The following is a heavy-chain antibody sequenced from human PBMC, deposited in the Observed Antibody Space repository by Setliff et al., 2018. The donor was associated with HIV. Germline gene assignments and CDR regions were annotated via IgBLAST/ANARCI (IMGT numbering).Heavy chain of an antibody. D-gene: IGHD2-15*01. CDR1: GGSISSHY. Sequence: PSETLSLTCTVSGGSISSHYWSWIRQPPGKGLDWIGSIHHSGTTYYNPSLKSRVTISVDTTTNQVSLRLTSVTAADTAVYYCARRQMVVAAVDAFDIWGQGTMVTVSS. V-gene: IGHV4-59*08. CDR2: IHHSGTT. J-gene: IGHJ3*02. CDR3: ARRQMVVAAVDAFDI.